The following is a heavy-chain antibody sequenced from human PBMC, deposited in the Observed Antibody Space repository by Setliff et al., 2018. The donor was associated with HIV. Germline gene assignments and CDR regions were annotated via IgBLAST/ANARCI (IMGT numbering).Heavy chain of an antibody. CDR1: GYTLTEVS. Sequence: GASVKVSCKVSGYTLTEVSIHWVRQAPGKGLEWMGGFDPEDDETVYAQKFQGRVTMTSDTSTSTVYMELSSLRSEDTAVYYCARALYTNLAHFDYLGQGTLVTVFS. CDR3: ARALYTNLAHFDY. V-gene: IGHV1-24*01. D-gene: IGHD4-4*01. CDR2: FDPEDDET. J-gene: IGHJ4*02.